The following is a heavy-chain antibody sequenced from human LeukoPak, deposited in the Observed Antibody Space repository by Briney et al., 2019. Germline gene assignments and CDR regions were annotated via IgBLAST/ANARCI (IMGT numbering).Heavy chain of an antibody. V-gene: IGHV3-11*04. J-gene: IGHJ4*02. CDR3: GGGHWGLDY. Sequence: GGSLILSCAASGFTFSDSYITSIRQAPGKGLEWVASIEKSGGTSNSASSVKGRFQCSRHNAKSSLYLEMNSLRAEDTAVYYCGGGHWGLDYWGQGTLVTVSS. CDR2: IEKSGGTS. CDR1: GFTFSDSY. D-gene: IGHD7-27*01.